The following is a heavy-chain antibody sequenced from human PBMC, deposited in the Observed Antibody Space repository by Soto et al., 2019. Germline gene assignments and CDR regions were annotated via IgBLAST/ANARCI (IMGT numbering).Heavy chain of an antibody. J-gene: IGHJ3*01. Sequence: PSETLSLTCTVSGGSISSSSYYWGWIRQPPGKGLEWIGSIYYRGSTYYNPSLKSRVTISVDTSKNQFSLKLSSVTAADTAVYYWARGGLRPADACELWGQGTMVTVSS. D-gene: IGHD5-12*01. CDR1: GGSISSSSYY. V-gene: IGHV4-39*01. CDR3: ARGGLRPADACEL. CDR2: IYYRGST.